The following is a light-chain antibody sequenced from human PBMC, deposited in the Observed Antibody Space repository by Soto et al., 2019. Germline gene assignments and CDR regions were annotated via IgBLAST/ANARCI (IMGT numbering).Light chain of an antibody. Sequence: DIKMTQSPSSLYASVGHRVTITCRASQSISNYLNWYQQKPGKAPKLLIYAASSLQSGVPSSFSGSGSGTDFTLTISSLQPEDFATYSCQQSYTTLFTFGPGTNVVI. CDR3: QQSYTTLFT. CDR1: QSISNY. J-gene: IGKJ3*01. V-gene: IGKV1-39*01. CDR2: AAS.